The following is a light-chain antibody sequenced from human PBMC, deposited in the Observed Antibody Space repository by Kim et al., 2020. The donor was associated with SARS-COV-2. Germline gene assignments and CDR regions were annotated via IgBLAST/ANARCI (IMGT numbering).Light chain of an antibody. V-gene: IGKV3-11*01. CDR1: QSVGSF. J-gene: IGKJ2*01. CDR3: QQRSDWPRT. CDR2: EAS. Sequence: ETVLTQSPGTLSLSPGERATLSCRASQSVGSFLAWYQQKPAQPPRLLIYEASKRASGIPARFSGSGFGTDFTPTISSLEPEDFAVYYCQQRSDWPRTFGQGTKLEI.